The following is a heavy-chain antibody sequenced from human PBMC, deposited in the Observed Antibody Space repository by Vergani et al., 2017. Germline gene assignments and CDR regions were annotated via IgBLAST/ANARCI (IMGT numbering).Heavy chain of an antibody. J-gene: IGHJ4*02. CDR2: IYYSGST. V-gene: IGHV4-61*01. CDR3: ARDRTGTKFDY. CDR1: GGSISSSSYY. Sequence: QVQLQQWGAGLLKPSETLSLTCTVSGGSISSSSYYWSWIRQPPGKGLEWIGYIYYSGSTNYNPSLKSRVTISVDTSKNQFSLKLSSVTAADTAVYYCARDRTGTKFDYWGQGTLVTVSS. D-gene: IGHD1-1*01.